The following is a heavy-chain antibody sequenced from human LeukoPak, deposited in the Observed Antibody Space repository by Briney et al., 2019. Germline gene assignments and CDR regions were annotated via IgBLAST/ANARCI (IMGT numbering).Heavy chain of an antibody. Sequence: PGGPWGSSCAAPGFTSVDFFLSGFPRAPGKGWGGIYNFSRGGGTIYYADSVRGQFTISRDNAKKSLYLQMNSLRAEDTALYYCARDGGGYCSGGSCPDTFDIWGQGTVVTVSS. V-gene: IGHV3-11*01. CDR3: ARDGGGYCSGGSCPDTFDI. CDR1: GFTSVDFF. D-gene: IGHD2-15*01. J-gene: IGHJ3*02. CDR2: FSRGGGTI.